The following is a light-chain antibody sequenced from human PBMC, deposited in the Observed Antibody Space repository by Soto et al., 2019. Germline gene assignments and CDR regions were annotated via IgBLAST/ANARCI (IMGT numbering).Light chain of an antibody. V-gene: IGKV3-15*01. CDR2: DAS. Sequence: EILMTQSPTTLSVSPGERPTLSCRASQSVRSKLAWYQQKPGQAPRLLIYDASTRATGIPARFSGGGSGTEFTLTLSSLQSEDSAVYYRQQYNDWPVTFGGGTKVEVK. CDR3: QQYNDWPVT. CDR1: QSVRSK. J-gene: IGKJ4*01.